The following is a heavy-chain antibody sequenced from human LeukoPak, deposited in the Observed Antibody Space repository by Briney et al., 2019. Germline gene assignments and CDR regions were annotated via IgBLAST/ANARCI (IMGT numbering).Heavy chain of an antibody. D-gene: IGHD3-9*01. CDR3: AREGSTRYYDILTGYFVDY. CDR1: GYTFTSYY. V-gene: IGHV1-2*02. CDR2: INPNSGGT. Sequence: ASVKVSCKASGYTFTSYYMHWVRQAPGQGLEWMGWINPNSGGTNYAQKFQGRVTMTRDTSISTAYMELSRLRSDDTAVYYCAREGSTRYYDILTGYFVDYWGQGTLVTVSS. J-gene: IGHJ4*02.